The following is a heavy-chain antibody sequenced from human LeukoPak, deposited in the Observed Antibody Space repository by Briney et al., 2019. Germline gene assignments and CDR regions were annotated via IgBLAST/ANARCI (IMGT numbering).Heavy chain of an antibody. J-gene: IGHJ4*02. V-gene: IGHV1-2*02. CDR2: INPNSGGT. CDR1: GYTFTGYY. CDR3: ARRRPSPATVTTLGY. Sequence: GASVKVSCKASGYTFTGYYMHWVRQAPGQGLEWMGWINPNSGGTNYAQKFQGRVTMTRDTSISTAYMELSRLRSDDTAVYYCARRRPSPATVTTLGYWGQGTLVTVSS. D-gene: IGHD4-17*01.